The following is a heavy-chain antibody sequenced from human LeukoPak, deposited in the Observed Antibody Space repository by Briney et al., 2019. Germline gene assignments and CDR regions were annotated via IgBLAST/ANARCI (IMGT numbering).Heavy chain of an antibody. Sequence: GASVKVSCKVSGYTLTELSMHWVRQAPGKGLEWMGGFDPEDGETIYAQKFQGRVTMTEDTSTDTAYMELSSLRSEDTAVYYCARSPSGYSGYDPVYFWGQGTLVTVSS. CDR1: GYTLTELS. D-gene: IGHD5-12*01. CDR3: ARSPSGYSGYDPVYF. J-gene: IGHJ4*02. V-gene: IGHV1-24*01. CDR2: FDPEDGET.